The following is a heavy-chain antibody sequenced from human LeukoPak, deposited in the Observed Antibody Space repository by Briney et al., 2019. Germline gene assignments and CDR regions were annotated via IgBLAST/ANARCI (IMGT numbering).Heavy chain of an antibody. CDR1: GFTFSSYS. V-gene: IGHV3-48*01. Sequence: GGSLRLSCAASGFTFSSYSMMWVRQAPGKGLEWVSYISSSSTTIHYADSVKGRSTISRDNAKNSVYLQMNSLRAEDTAVYYCARDLSGITGYTYGRGIDYWGQGTLVTVSS. CDR2: ISSSSTTI. J-gene: IGHJ4*02. CDR3: ARDLSGITGYTYGRGIDY. D-gene: IGHD5-18*01.